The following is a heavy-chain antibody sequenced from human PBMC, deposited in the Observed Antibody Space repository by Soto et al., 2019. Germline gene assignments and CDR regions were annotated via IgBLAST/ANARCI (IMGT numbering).Heavy chain of an antibody. Sequence: PGGSLRLSCAASGFTFSSYAMHWVRQAPGKGLEWVAVISYDGSNKYYADSVKGRFTISRDNSKNTLYLQMNSLRAEDTAVYYCARGVDYYDSSGPDYWGQGTLVTVSS. CDR1: GFTFSSYA. CDR3: ARGVDYYDSSGPDY. CDR2: ISYDGSNK. J-gene: IGHJ4*02. D-gene: IGHD3-22*01. V-gene: IGHV3-30-3*01.